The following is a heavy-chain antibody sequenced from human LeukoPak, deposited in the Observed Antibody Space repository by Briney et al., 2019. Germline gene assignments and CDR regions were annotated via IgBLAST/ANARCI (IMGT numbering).Heavy chain of an antibody. CDR2: MNPNSGNT. J-gene: IGHJ6*02. CDR1: GYTFTSYD. CDR3: ARKSSHIVLMVHAIQSYGMDV. V-gene: IGHV1-8*01. D-gene: IGHD2-8*01. Sequence: ASVKVSCKASGYTFTSYDINWVRQATGQGLEWMGWMNPNSGNTGYAQKFQGRVTMTRNTSISTAYMELSSLRSEDTAVDYCARKSSHIVLMVHAIQSYGMDVWGQGTTVTVSS.